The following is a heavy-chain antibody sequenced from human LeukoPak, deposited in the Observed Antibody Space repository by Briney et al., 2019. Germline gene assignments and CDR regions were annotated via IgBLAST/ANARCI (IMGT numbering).Heavy chain of an antibody. D-gene: IGHD3-22*01. J-gene: IGHJ5*02. V-gene: IGHV1-69*04. CDR1: GGTFSSYA. Sequence: SVKVSCKASGGTFSSYAISWVRQAPGQGLEWMGRIIPIFGIANYAQKFQGRVTITADKSTSTAYMELSSLRSEDTAVYYCARDLEIVGPEEIGDWFDPWGQGTLVTVSS. CDR3: ARDLEIVGPEEIGDWFDP. CDR2: IIPIFGIA.